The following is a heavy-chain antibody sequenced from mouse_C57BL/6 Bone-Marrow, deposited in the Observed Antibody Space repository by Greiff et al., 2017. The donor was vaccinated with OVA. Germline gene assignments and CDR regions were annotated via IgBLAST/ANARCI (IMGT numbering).Heavy chain of an antibody. CDR3: ARPLYYSKRYFDV. Sequence: EVHLVESGGGLVKPGGSLKLSCAASGFTFSDYGMHWFRQAPEKGLEWVAYISSGSSTIYYADTVKGRFTISRDNAKNTLFLQMTSLRSEDTAMYYCARPLYYSKRYFDVWGTGTTVTVSS. V-gene: IGHV5-17*01. CDR1: GFTFSDYG. D-gene: IGHD2-5*01. CDR2: ISSGSSTI. J-gene: IGHJ1*03.